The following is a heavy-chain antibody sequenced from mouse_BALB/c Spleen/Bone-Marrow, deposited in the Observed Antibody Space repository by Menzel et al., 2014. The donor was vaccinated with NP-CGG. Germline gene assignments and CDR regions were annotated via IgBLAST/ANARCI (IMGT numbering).Heavy chain of an antibody. D-gene: IGHD2-3*01. V-gene: IGHV7-3*02. J-gene: IGHJ1*01. Sequence: EVQLVESGGGLVQPGGSLRLSRATSGVTFTDYYMSRVRQPPGKALEWLGFIRNKANGHTTEYSASVKGRFTISRDNSQSILYLQMNTLRAEDSATYYCARDINDGYYWYFDVWGAGTTVTVSS. CDR1: GVTFTDYY. CDR3: ARDINDGYYWYFDV. CDR2: IRNKANGHTT.